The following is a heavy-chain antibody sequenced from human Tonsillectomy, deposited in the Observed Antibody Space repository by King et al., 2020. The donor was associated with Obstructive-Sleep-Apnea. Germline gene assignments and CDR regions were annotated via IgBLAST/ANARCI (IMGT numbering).Heavy chain of an antibody. CDR2: ISWNSGSI. J-gene: IGHJ4*02. CDR1: GFTFDDYA. Sequence: VQLVESGGGLVQPGRSLRLSCAASGFTFDDYAMHWVRQAPGKGLEWVSGISWNSGSIGYADSVKGRFTISRDNAKNSLYLQMNSLGAEDTALYYWAKGAVVVVPAAAFDYWGQGTLVTVSS. D-gene: IGHD2-2*01. CDR3: AKGAVVVVPAAAFDY. V-gene: IGHV3-9*01.